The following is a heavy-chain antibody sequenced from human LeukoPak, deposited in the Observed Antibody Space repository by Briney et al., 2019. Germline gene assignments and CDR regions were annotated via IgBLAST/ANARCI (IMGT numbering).Heavy chain of an antibody. V-gene: IGHV4-39*07. J-gene: IGHJ4*02. D-gene: IGHD3-22*01. Sequence: SETLSLTCTVSGGSISSGGYYWGWIRQPPGKGLEWIGSIYYSGSTYYNPSLKSRVTISVDTSKNQFSLKLSSVTAADTAVYYCAREGAMIVVVKDSRTPSDYWGQGTLVTVSS. CDR3: AREGAMIVVVKDSRTPSDY. CDR1: GGSISSGGYY. CDR2: IYYSGST.